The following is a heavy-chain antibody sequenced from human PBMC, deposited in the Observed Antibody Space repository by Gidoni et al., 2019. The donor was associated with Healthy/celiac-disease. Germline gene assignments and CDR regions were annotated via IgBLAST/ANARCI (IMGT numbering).Heavy chain of an antibody. D-gene: IGHD3-16*02. J-gene: IGHJ6*02. V-gene: IGHV3-21*01. CDR3: ARDYIMITFGGVIDIRSYGMDV. Sequence: EVQLVESGGGLVKPGGSLRLSCAASGFTFSSYSMNWVRQAPGKGLEWVSSISSSSSYIYYADSVKGRFTISRDNAKNSLYLQMNSLRAEDTAVYYCARDYIMITFGGVIDIRSYGMDVWGQGTTVTVSS. CDR1: GFTFSSYS. CDR2: ISSSSSYI.